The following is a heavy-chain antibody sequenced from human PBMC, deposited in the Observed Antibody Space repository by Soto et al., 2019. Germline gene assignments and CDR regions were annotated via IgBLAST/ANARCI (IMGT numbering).Heavy chain of an antibody. CDR2: ISSSSSII. J-gene: IGHJ4*02. D-gene: IGHD5-12*01. CDR3: ARVQRATANSFDY. Sequence: TWGSMRLSCAASGFNFGSYGMNRVRQAPGKGLQWMSSISSSSSIIYYADSVKGRFTISRDNAKNLLYLQMNSLRAEDTAIYYSARVQRATANSFDYWGQGTLVTVSS. CDR1: GFNFGSYG. V-gene: IGHV3-21*06.